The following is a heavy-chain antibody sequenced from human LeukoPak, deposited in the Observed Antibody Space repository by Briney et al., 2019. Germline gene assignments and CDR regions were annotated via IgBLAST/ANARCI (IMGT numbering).Heavy chain of an antibody. CDR2: IYYSGST. D-gene: IGHD3-10*01. V-gene: IGHV4-59*01. CDR1: GVSFSEYY. CDR3: ARGAGASGYFDL. Sequence: SETLSLTCTAPGVSFSEYYWSWIRQPPGKGLECIGYIYYSGSTNYNPSLKSRVTMSLDTSKTQFSLKLNSVTAADTAVYYCARGAGASGYFDLWGRGTLVTVSS. J-gene: IGHJ2*01.